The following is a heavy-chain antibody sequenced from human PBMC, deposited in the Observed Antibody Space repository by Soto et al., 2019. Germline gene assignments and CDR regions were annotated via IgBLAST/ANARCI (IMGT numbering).Heavy chain of an antibody. D-gene: IGHD3-10*01. V-gene: IGHV3-23*01. CDR2: ISGGGDTT. CDR3: AKGRGGSGSLTPRVNF. CDR1: GFTFNNYA. Sequence: EVQLLESGGGLVQPGGSLRLSCAASGFTFNNYAMTWVRQAPGKGLEWVSAISGGGDTTSYADSVKGRFTVSRDGSKNTLYLQMCSLRAADTALYYCAKGRGGSGSLTPRVNFWGQGTLVTVSS. J-gene: IGHJ4*02.